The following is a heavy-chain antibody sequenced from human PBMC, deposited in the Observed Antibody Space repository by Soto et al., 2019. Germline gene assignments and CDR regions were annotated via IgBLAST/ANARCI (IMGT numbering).Heavy chain of an antibody. V-gene: IGHV3-30*04. CDR1: GFTFSSYA. J-gene: IGHJ1*01. Sequence: GGSLRLSCAASGFTFSSYAMHWVRQAPGKGLEWVAVISYDGSNKYYADSVKGRFTISRDNSKNTLYLQMNSLRVEDTAVYYCARGPSEYSSSWHGYFQHWGQGTLVTVSS. D-gene: IGHD6-13*01. CDR3: ARGPSEYSSSWHGYFQH. CDR2: ISYDGSNK.